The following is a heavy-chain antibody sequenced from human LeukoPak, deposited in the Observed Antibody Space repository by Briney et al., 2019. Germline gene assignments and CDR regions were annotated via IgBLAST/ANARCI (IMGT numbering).Heavy chain of an antibody. CDR1: GGSISRGGYY. CDR2: IYYSGST. D-gene: IGHD6-19*01. J-gene: IGHJ4*02. Sequence: PLETLSLTCTVSGGSISRGGYYWSWLRQHPEKGLEWIGYIYYSGSTYYNPSLRSRVTISVDTSKNQFSLKLNSVTAADTAVYYCATVGSAYGSGAVDYWGQGTLVTVSS. V-gene: IGHV4-31*03. CDR3: ATVGSAYGSGAVDY.